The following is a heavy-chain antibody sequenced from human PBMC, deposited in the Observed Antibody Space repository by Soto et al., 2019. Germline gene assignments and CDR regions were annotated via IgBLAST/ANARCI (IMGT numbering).Heavy chain of an antibody. Sequence: ASVKVSCKASGYTFTSYDINWVRQATGQGLEWMGWMNPNSGNTGYAQKFQGRVTMTRNTSISTAYMELSSLRSEDTAVYYCARGRKVAGTHRAHFDYWGQGTLVTVSS. CDR2: MNPNSGNT. V-gene: IGHV1-8*01. J-gene: IGHJ4*02. D-gene: IGHD6-19*01. CDR3: ARGRKVAGTHRAHFDY. CDR1: GYTFTSYD.